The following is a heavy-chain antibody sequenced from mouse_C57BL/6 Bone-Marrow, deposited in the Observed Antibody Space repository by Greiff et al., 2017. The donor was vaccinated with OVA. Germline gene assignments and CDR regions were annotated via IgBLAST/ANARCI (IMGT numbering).Heavy chain of an antibody. CDR3: ARSVYTTVDYFDY. V-gene: IGHV1-81*01. D-gene: IGHD1-1*01. J-gene: IGHJ2*01. CDR1: GYTFTSYG. Sequence: QVQLQQSGAELARPGASVKLSCKASGYTFTSYGISWVKQRTGQGLEWIGEIYPRSGNTYYNEKLKGKATLTADKSSSTAYMELRSLTSEDSAVYFCARSVYTTVDYFDYWGQGTTLTVSS. CDR2: IYPRSGNT.